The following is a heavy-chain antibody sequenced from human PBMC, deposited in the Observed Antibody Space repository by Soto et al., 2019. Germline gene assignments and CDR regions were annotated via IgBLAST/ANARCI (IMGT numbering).Heavy chain of an antibody. D-gene: IGHD4-17*01. V-gene: IGHV4-61*01. CDR2: IYYSGST. CDR1: GGSVSSGSYY. Sequence: SETLSLTCAVSGGSVSSGSYYWSWIRQPPGKGLERIGYIYYSGSTNYNPSLKSRVTISVDTSKNQFSLKLSSVTAADTAVYYCARTVATDYFDYWGQGTLVTVSS. CDR3: ARTVATDYFDY. J-gene: IGHJ4*02.